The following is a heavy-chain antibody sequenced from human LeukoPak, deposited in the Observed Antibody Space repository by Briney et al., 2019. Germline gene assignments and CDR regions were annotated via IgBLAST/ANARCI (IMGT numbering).Heavy chain of an antibody. Sequence: PGGSLRLSCAASGFNFSSYWMHWVRQAQGKGLVWVSRINSDGSKTIYADSVNGRFTISRDNAKNTLYLQMNSLRAEDTAVYYCASSSQYYYDSSDLDYWGQGTLVTVSS. D-gene: IGHD3-22*01. J-gene: IGHJ4*02. V-gene: IGHV3-74*01. CDR3: ASSSQYYYDSSDLDY. CDR2: INSDGSKT. CDR1: GFNFSSYW.